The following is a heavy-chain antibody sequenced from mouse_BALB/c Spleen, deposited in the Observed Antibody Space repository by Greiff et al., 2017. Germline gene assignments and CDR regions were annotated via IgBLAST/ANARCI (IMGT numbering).Heavy chain of an antibody. CDR3: ARALLLRRAMDY. Sequence: EVKLMESGGGLVQPGGSLRLSCATSGFTFTDYYMSWVRQPPGKALEWLGFIRNKANGYTTEYSASVKGRFTISRDNSQSILYLQMNTLRAEDSATYYCARALLLRRAMDYWGQGTSVTVSS. V-gene: IGHV7-3*02. CDR2: IRNKANGYTT. J-gene: IGHJ4*01. CDR1: GFTFTDYY. D-gene: IGHD1-1*01.